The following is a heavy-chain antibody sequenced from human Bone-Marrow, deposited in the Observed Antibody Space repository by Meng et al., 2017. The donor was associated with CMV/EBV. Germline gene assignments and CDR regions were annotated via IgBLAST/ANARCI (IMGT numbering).Heavy chain of an antibody. CDR1: GGSFSGYY. V-gene: IGHV4-34*01. J-gene: IGHJ6*02. CDR2: INHSGST. Sequence: SETLSLTCAVYGGSFSGYYWSWIRQPPGKGLEWIGEINHSGSTNYNPSLKSRVTISVDTSKNQFSLKLSSVTAADTAVYYCARARFQPIVVVPAARTEGYYYYGMDVWGQGTTVTVSS. D-gene: IGHD2-2*01. CDR3: ARARFQPIVVVPAARTEGYYYYGMDV.